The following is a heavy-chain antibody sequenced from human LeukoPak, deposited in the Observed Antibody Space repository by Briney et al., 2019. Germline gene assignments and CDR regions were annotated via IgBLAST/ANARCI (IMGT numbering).Heavy chain of an antibody. CDR1: GFTFSTYG. D-gene: IGHD3-10*01. J-gene: IGHJ4*02. V-gene: IGHV3-23*01. CDR2: ISGGGDST. Sequence: GGSLRLSCAGSGFTFSTYGMSWVRQAPNKGLEWLSTISGGGDSTYYADSVKGRFTISRDNSKNTLVLQMNSLRAEDTAIYYCAKWQYYVSGDDYWGQGILVTVSS. CDR3: AKWQYYVSGDDY.